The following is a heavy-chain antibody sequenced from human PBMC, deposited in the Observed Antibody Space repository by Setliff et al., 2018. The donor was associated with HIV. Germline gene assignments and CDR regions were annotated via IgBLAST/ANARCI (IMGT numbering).Heavy chain of an antibody. V-gene: IGHV1-46*01. D-gene: IGHD1-26*01. CDR2: INPSGGST. J-gene: IGHJ4*02. CDR3: ARAGSGSPLILFDY. Sequence: ASVKVSCKASGYTFTSYYMHWVRQAPGQGLEWMGIINPSGGSTSYAQKFQGRVTMTRDTSASTVFVELNSVRSEDTAVYYCARAGSGSPLILFDYWGQGTLVTVSS. CDR1: GYTFTSYY.